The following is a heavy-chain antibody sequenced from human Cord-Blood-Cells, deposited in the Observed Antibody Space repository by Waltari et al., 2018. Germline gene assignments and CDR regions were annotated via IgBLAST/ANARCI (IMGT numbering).Heavy chain of an antibody. D-gene: IGHD7-27*01. CDR1: GGTFSSYA. CDR3: ARDGKENWGFDY. CDR2: IIPIFGTA. Sequence: QVQLVQSGAEVKKPGSSVTVSCKASGGTFSSYAITWVRQAPGQGLKWMGGIIPIFGTANYAQKFQGRVTITADESTSTAYMELSSLRSEDTAVYYCARDGKENWGFDYWGQGTLVTVSS. V-gene: IGHV1-69*01. J-gene: IGHJ4*02.